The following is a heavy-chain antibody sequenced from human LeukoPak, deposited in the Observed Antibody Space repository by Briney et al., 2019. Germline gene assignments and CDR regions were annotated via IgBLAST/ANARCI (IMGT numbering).Heavy chain of an antibody. J-gene: IGHJ5*02. CDR3: ARTGALIVGAPDNWFDP. CDR2: IIPILGIA. Sequence: SVRVSCKASGGTFSSYAISWVRQAPGQGLEWMGRIIPILGIANYAQKFQGRVTITADKSTSTAYMELSSLRSEDTAVYYCARTGALIVGAPDNWFDPWGQGTLVTVSS. CDR1: GGTFSSYA. D-gene: IGHD1-26*01. V-gene: IGHV1-69*04.